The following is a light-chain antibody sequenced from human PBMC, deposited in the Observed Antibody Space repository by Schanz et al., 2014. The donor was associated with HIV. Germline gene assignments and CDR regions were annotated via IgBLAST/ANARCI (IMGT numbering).Light chain of an antibody. CDR2: RAS. Sequence: IQMTQSPSTLSASVGDRVTITCRASQNIDNWVAWYQQKPGKAPNLLIYRASTLKTGVPSRFSGNGSGTEFALTISSLQPDDFATYYCQQYDSVSWTFGQGTTVEAK. J-gene: IGKJ1*01. V-gene: IGKV1-5*03. CDR3: QQYDSVSWT. CDR1: QNIDNW.